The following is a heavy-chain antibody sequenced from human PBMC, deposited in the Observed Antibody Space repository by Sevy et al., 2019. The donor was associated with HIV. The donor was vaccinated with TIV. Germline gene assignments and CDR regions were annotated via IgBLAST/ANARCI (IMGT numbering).Heavy chain of an antibody. CDR3: AKGQGDYDILTGYYNWWFDP. V-gene: IGHV1-18*01. Sequence: ASVKVSCKASGYTLSSYGLNWVRLAPRQGLEWMGGISAHTGNTNYAPKLQGRVTLTTDTSTSTAYMELRSLRSDDTAVYYCAKGQGDYDILTGYYNWWFDPWGQGTLVTVSS. D-gene: IGHD3-9*01. CDR2: ISAHTGNT. CDR1: GYTLSSYG. J-gene: IGHJ5*02.